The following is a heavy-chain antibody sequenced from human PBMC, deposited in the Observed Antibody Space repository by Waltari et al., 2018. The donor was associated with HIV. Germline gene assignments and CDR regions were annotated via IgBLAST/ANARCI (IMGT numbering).Heavy chain of an antibody. Sequence: QVQLQESGPGLVKPSETLSLTCTIPWGSLRNSYWSWIRQPPGKGRECIGSLCYTGSTNYNPSLESRVTISVDTSKNQFSLKLSSVTAADTAVYYCARVPQQLVLSSYWYFDLWGRGTLVTVSS. CDR2: LCYTGST. D-gene: IGHD6-13*01. CDR3: ARVPQQLVLSSYWYFDL. CDR1: WGSLRNSY. V-gene: IGHV4-59*01. J-gene: IGHJ2*01.